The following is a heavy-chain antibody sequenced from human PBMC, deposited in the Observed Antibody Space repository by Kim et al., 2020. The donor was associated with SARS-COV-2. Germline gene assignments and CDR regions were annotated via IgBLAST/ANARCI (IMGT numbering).Heavy chain of an antibody. Sequence: SETLSLTCTVSGGSISSGGYYWSWIRQHPGKGLEWIGYIYYSGSTYYNPSLKSRVTISVDTSKNQFSLKLSSVTAADTAVYYCARGKLVHYYYGMDVWGQGTTVTVSS. CDR2: IYYSGST. CDR1: GGSISSGGYY. J-gene: IGHJ6*02. D-gene: IGHD6-13*01. V-gene: IGHV4-31*03. CDR3: ARGKLVHYYYGMDV.